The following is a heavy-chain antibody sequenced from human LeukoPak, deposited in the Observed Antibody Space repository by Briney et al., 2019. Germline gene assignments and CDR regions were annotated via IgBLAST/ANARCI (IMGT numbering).Heavy chain of an antibody. CDR1: GGTFISYA. CDR3: ARDMRITMIVVVTPFDY. D-gene: IGHD3-22*01. Sequence: GASVKVSCKASGGTFISYAISWVRQAPGQGLEWMGGIIPIFGTANYAQKFQGRVTITADESTSTAYMELSSLRSEDTAVYYCARDMRITMIVVVTPFDYWGQGTLVTVSS. CDR2: IIPIFGTA. V-gene: IGHV1-69*13. J-gene: IGHJ4*02.